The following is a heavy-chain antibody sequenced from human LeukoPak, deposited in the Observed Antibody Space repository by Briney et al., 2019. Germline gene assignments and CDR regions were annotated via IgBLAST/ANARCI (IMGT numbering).Heavy chain of an antibody. CDR3: ARARATIFGVVTSFYGMDV. J-gene: IGHJ6*02. CDR1: GGTFSSYA. CDR2: IIPIFGTA. V-gene: IGHV1-69*01. D-gene: IGHD3-3*01. Sequence: ASVTVSCKASGGTFSSYAISWVRQAPGQGLEWMGGIIPIFGTANYAQKFQGRVTITADESTSTAYMELSSLRSEDTAVYYCARARATIFGVVTSFYGMDVWGQGTTVTVSS.